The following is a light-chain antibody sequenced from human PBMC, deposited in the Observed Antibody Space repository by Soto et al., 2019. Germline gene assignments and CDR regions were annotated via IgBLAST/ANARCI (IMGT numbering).Light chain of an antibody. V-gene: IGKV3D-15*01. CDR1: QSVSTN. CDR2: DAS. Sequence: EIVMTQFPATLSESPGERVTLSCRASQSVSTNVAWYQQKPGEAPRLLIFDASARAVDIPGRFSGSVSGTEFTLTISSLQPEDFVVYFCHSYDKWPPGTFGQGTKVEIK. CDR3: HSYDKWPPGT. J-gene: IGKJ1*01.